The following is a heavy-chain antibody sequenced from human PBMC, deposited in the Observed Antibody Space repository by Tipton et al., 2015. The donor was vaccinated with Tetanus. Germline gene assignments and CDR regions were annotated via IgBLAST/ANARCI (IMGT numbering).Heavy chain of an antibody. Sequence: TLSLTCTVSRGSINSGGHFSTWTRQRSGKGLEWIGHIRDNGNSYANPSLSGRVTMSVDTRKNQFSLNLTSVGVADTATYYCARGTFYAFDFWGQGVQVTVSS. CDR2: IRDNGNS. J-gene: IGHJ4*02. CDR1: RGSINSGGHF. D-gene: IGHD2/OR15-2a*01. V-gene: IGHV4-31*03. CDR3: ARGTFYAFDF.